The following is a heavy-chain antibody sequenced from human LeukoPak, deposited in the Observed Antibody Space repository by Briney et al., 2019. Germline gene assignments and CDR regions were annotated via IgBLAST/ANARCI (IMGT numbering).Heavy chain of an antibody. CDR3: ARGDPHTIFGVVINGWFDP. Sequence: SETLSLTCTVSGGSISSGSYYWSWIRQPAGKGLEWIGRIYTSGSTNYNPSLKSRVTMSVDTSKNQFSLKLSSVTAADTAVYYCARGDPHTIFGVVINGWFDPWGQGTLVTVSS. J-gene: IGHJ5*02. CDR1: GGSISSGSYY. CDR2: IYTSGST. V-gene: IGHV4-61*02. D-gene: IGHD3-3*01.